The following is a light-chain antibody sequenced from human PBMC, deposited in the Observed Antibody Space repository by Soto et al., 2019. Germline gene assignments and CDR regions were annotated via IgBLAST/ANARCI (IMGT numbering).Light chain of an antibody. Sequence: QSVLTRPASGSGSPGHSIAISCTGTSSYVGGYSYVSCYQQQPGKAPKLVISDVSNRPSGVSDRFSGSRSGNTASVSLSGLQTEDEADYYCASYTTSSTYVFGTGTKVTVL. V-gene: IGLV2-14*01. CDR1: SSYVGGYSY. CDR3: ASYTTSSTYV. CDR2: DVS. J-gene: IGLJ1*01.